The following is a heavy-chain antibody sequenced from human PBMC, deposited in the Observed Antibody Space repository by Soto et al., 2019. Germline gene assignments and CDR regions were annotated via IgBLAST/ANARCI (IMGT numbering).Heavy chain of an antibody. D-gene: IGHD3-22*01. CDR2: IDPSDSQT. CDR1: GYSFAGYW. J-gene: IGHJ4*02. Sequence: GESLKISCKGSGYSFAGYWITWVRQKPGKGLEWMGRIDPSDSQTYYSPSFRGHVTISVTKSITTVFLQWSSLRASDTAMYYCARQIYDSDTGPNFQYYFVSWDQGTPVTVFS. V-gene: IGHV5-10-1*01. CDR3: ARQIYDSDTGPNFQYYFVS.